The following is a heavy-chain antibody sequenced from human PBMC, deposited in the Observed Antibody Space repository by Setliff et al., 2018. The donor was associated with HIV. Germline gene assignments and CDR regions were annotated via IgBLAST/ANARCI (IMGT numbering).Heavy chain of an antibody. CDR2: INHSGRT. D-gene: IGHD6-19*01. CDR3: ARGKWLVRSFLFDY. J-gene: IGHJ4*02. CDR1: GESFSGYD. V-gene: IGHV4-34*01. Sequence: PSETLSLTCAVYGESFSGYDWTWIRQPPGEGLEWIGEINHSGRTNYSPSLKSRVTISVDTSKNQFSLRPNSVTAADTAVYYCARGKWLVRSFLFDYWGQGSLVTVSS.